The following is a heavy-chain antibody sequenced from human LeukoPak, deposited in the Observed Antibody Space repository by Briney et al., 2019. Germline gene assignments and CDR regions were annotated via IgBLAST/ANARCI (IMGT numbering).Heavy chain of an antibody. Sequence: SETLSLTCIVSGGSISNYYWSWIRQPPGKGLEWIGYIYYSGTTNYNPSFKSRVTISVDTSKNEFSLKLTSVTAADTAVYYCARSKSGYDSNYYYYMDVWGKGTTVTVSS. V-gene: IGHV4-59*01. D-gene: IGHD5-12*01. CDR2: IYYSGTT. CDR1: GGSISNYY. J-gene: IGHJ6*03. CDR3: ARSKSGYDSNYYYYMDV.